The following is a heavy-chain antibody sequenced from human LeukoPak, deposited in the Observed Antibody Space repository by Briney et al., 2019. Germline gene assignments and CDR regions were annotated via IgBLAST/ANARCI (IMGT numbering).Heavy chain of an antibody. CDR3: ARFGTSSSRFFDQ. D-gene: IGHD6-6*01. CDR2: VYYNGGT. Sequence: KSSETLSLTCTVSGDSVSRGSYFWGWLRQPPGKGLEWIGTVYYNGGTYYSPSLKSRVTIALDTSKNQFSLKLNSVTAADTAVYYCARFGTSSSRFFDQWGQGTLVTVSS. CDR1: GDSVSRGSYF. J-gene: IGHJ4*02. V-gene: IGHV4-39*07.